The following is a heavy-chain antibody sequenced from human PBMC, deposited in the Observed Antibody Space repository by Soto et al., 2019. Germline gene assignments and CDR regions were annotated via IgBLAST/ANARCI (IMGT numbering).Heavy chain of an antibody. D-gene: IGHD4-17*01. CDR3: AKDPLKDYGDYVELGYYYGMDV. V-gene: IGHV3-30*18. CDR2: ISYDGSNK. CDR1: GFTFSSYG. Sequence: QVQLVESGGGVVQPGRSLRLSCAASGFTFSSYGMHWVRQAPGKGLEWVAVISYDGSNKYYADSVKGRFTISRDNSKNTLYLQMNSLRAEDTAVYYCAKDPLKDYGDYVELGYYYGMDVWGQGTTVAVSS. J-gene: IGHJ6*02.